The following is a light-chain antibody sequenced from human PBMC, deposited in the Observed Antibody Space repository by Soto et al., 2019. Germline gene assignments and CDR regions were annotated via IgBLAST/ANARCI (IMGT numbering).Light chain of an antibody. CDR1: QSVSSN. CDR3: QQYNNWPFT. CDR2: DAS. J-gene: IGKJ3*01. Sequence: EIVMTQSPATLSLSPGERATLSCRASQSVSSNLAWYQQKPGQAPRLLIYDASTRATGIPARFSGSGSGTEFTLTISSLQSADFAVYYCQQYNNWPFTFGPGTKVDIK. V-gene: IGKV3-15*01.